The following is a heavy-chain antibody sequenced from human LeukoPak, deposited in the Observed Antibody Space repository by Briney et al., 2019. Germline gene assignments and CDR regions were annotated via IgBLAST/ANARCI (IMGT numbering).Heavy chain of an antibody. V-gene: IGHV3-7*05. CDR3: AREDGFCSGGSCYQH. CDR1: GFSFSSYW. Sequence: PGGSLRLSCAASGFSFSSYWMSWVRQAPGKGLEWVANIKQDGSEKYYVDSVKGRFTISRDNAKNSLYLQMSSLRVEDTALYYCAREDGFCSGGSCYQHWGQGTLVTVSS. CDR2: IKQDGSEK. J-gene: IGHJ1*01. D-gene: IGHD2-15*01.